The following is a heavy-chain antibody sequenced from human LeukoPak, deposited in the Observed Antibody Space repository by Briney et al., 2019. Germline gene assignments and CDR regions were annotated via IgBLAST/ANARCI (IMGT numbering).Heavy chain of an antibody. CDR1: GDSVNVNSYS. Sequence: SETLSLTCTVSGDSVNVNSYSWGWIRQPPGEGLEWIGSISYSGSTYYNPSLKSRVTISVDTSKNQFSLKLRSVTAADTAVYYCARISSSNWYNERGAFDVWGQGTMVTVSS. D-gene: IGHD6-13*01. CDR3: ARISSSNWYNERGAFDV. V-gene: IGHV4-39*07. CDR2: ISYSGST. J-gene: IGHJ3*01.